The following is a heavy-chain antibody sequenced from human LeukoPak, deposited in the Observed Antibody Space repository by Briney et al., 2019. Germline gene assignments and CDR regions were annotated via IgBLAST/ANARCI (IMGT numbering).Heavy chain of an antibody. V-gene: IGHV3-30*04. J-gene: IGHJ4*02. D-gene: IGHD3-10*01. CDR2: ISYDGSNK. CDR3: ARAITMVRDGVDY. CDR1: GFTFSSYA. Sequence: GGSPRLSCAASGFTFSSYAMHWVRQAPGKGLEWVAVISYDGSNKYYADSVKGLFTISRDNSKNTLYLQMNSLRAEDTDVYYCARAITMVRDGVDYWGQGTLVTVSS.